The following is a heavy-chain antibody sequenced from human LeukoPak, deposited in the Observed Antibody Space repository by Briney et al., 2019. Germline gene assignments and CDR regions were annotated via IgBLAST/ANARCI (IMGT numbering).Heavy chain of an antibody. V-gene: IGHV4-59*01. D-gene: IGHD3-22*01. CDR3: AKGGSTNFYYGDV. CDR2: IHDSGST. Sequence: SETLSLTCTVSGGTISSYYWHWIRQPPGKALEWIGYIHDSGSTKYNPSLNSRVTISVDTSKNQFSLKLSAVTAADTAVYYCAKGGSTNFYYGDVWGQGATVTVSS. CDR1: GGTISSYY. J-gene: IGHJ6*02.